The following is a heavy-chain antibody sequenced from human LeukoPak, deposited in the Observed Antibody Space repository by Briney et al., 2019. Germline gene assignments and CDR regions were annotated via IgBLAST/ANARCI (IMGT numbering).Heavy chain of an antibody. V-gene: IGHV4-59*01. Sequence: SETLSLTCTVSGGSISSYYWSWIRQPPGEGLEWIGYTYYSGNTNYNPSLKSRVTISVDTSMNQFSLKLRSVTAADTAVYYCARDPRGVRGLIGVFDIWGQGTMVTVSS. CDR3: ARDPRGVRGLIGVFDI. D-gene: IGHD3-10*01. CDR1: GGSISSYY. J-gene: IGHJ3*02. CDR2: TYYSGNT.